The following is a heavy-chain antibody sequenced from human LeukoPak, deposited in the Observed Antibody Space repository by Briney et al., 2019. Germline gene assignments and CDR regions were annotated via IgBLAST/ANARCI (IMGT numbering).Heavy chain of an antibody. CDR3: ASTRKGILTGYYHGYYFDY. CDR1: GYTLTVIS. D-gene: IGHD3-9*01. Sequence: ASVKVSRKVSGYTLTVISMHWMRHAPAKGLEWMGSFYPEDGETIYAQKFQGRVTMTEDTSTDTASMELSSLRSEDTAVYYCASTRKGILTGYYHGYYFDYWGQGTVVTVSS. CDR2: FYPEDGET. V-gene: IGHV1-24*01. J-gene: IGHJ4*02.